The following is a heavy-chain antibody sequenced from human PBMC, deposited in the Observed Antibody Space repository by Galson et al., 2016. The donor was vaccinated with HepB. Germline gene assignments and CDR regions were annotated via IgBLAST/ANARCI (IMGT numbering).Heavy chain of an antibody. J-gene: IGHJ4*02. CDR3: ARFVGQPLDY. Sequence: SLRLSCAASGFTFSSSSMTWVRQAPGKGLEWISYISTSSTVIYYADSVKGRFTISRDNAKSSLYLQMNSLSVEDTAVYYCARFVGQPLDYWGQGTLVTVSS. CDR2: ISTSSTVI. CDR1: GFTFSSSS. V-gene: IGHV3-48*01.